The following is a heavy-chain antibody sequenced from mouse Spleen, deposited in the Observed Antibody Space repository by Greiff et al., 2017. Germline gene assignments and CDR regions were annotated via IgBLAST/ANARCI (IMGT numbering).Heavy chain of an antibody. CDR1: GYTFTDYY. CDR3: ARYRVLYYFDY. V-gene: IGHV1-26*01. Sequence: EVKLQQSGPELVKPGASVKISCKASGYTFTDYYMNWVKQSHGKSLEWIGDINPNNGGTSYNQKFKGKATLTVDKSSSTAYMELRSLTSEDSAVYYCARYRVLYYFDYWGQGTTLTVSS. CDR2: INPNNGGT. J-gene: IGHJ2*01.